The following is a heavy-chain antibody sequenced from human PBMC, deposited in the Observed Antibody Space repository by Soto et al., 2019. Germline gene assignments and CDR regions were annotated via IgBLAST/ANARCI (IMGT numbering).Heavy chain of an antibody. V-gene: IGHV3-23*01. J-gene: IGHJ4*02. D-gene: IGHD3-16*01. CDR1: GFTFSNHA. CDR2: XSDSGST. CDR3: XXXXXXXXXXXXXXLYFFDH. Sequence: EVQLLESGGALVQPGGSLRLSCAASGFTFSNHAMNWVRQAPGKGLEWVSTXSDSGSTYYADSVKGRFTISRDNSKNTXYXXMXXXXXXXXXXXXXXXXXXXXXXXXXXXLYFFDHWGQGTLVIVSS.